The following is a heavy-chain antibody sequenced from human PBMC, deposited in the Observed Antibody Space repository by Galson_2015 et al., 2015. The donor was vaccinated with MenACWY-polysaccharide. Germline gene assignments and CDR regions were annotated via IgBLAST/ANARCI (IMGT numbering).Heavy chain of an antibody. D-gene: IGHD6-19*01. CDR3: ARVDSSDYYFDY. V-gene: IGHV3-30-3*01. CDR2: DGSNK. Sequence: DGSNKYYADSVKGRFTISRDNSKNTLYLQMNSLRAEDTAVYYCARVDSSDYYFDYWGQGTLVTVSS. J-gene: IGHJ4*02.